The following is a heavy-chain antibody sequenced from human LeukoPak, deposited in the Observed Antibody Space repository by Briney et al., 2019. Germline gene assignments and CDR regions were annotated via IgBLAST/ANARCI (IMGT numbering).Heavy chain of an antibody. J-gene: IGHJ4*02. CDR3: AKGGSYTTDY. CDR1: GFTFSNYW. D-gene: IGHD1-26*01. V-gene: IGHV3-74*01. Sequence: GGSLRLSCGASGFTFSNYWMHWVRQAPGKGLVWVSRINSDGSSTSYADSVKGRFTISRDNAKNTLHLQMKSLTVEDTAVYYCAKGGSYTTDYWGQGILVTVSS. CDR2: INSDGSST.